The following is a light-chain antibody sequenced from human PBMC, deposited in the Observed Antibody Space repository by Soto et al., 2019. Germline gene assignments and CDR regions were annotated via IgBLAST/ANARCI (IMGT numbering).Light chain of an antibody. CDR2: PAS. CDR1: QGIGSW. CDR3: LQANNFPVT. J-gene: IGKJ4*01. V-gene: IGKV1-12*01. Sequence: DIQMTQSPSFVSASIGDRVTITCRASQGIGSWLAWYQQVPGRAPRLLIFPASPFQSGVSSRFRGSGSVTDFNLTITSLQPEAFAPYFCLQANNFPVTLGEGTKVE.